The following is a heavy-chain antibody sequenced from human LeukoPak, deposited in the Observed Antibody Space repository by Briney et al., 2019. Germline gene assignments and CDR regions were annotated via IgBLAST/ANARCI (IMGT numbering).Heavy chain of an antibody. CDR1: GFTFSSYA. D-gene: IGHD3-22*01. CDR2: ISGNSGNT. V-gene: IGHV3-23*01. Sequence: GGSLILSCAASGFTFSSYAMSWVRQAPGKGLEWVSGISGNSGNTHYADSMKGRFTISRDNSKNTLYLQMSSLRAEDTAVYHCAKPAYDSSDFYHPFDYWGQGTLVTVSS. CDR3: AKPAYDSSDFYHPFDY. J-gene: IGHJ4*02.